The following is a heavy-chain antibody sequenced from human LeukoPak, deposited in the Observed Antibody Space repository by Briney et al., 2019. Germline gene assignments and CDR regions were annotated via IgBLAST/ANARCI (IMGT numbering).Heavy chain of an antibody. CDR3: ARLLAAAQTDYFDY. D-gene: IGHD6-6*01. Sequence: SETLSLTCTVSGGSINSSSYYWGWIRQPPGEALEWIGSIYHSGYTYYNPSLKSRVTISVDTSKSQFSLKLSSVTAADTAVYYCARLLAAAQTDYFDYWGQGTKVTVSS. J-gene: IGHJ4*02. CDR2: IYHSGYT. V-gene: IGHV4-39*01. CDR1: GGSINSSSYY.